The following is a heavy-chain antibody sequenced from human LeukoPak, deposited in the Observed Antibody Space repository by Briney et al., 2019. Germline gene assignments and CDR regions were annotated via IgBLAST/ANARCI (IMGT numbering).Heavy chain of an antibody. CDR2: ISNDGSRK. CDR3: ARDRAWNYFDY. V-gene: IGHV3-30*03. D-gene: IGHD3-3*01. Sequence: GGSLRLSCAASGFTFNNYGMHWVRQAPGKGLEWVAIISNDGSRKYYAHSVEGRFTISRDNSKNTLYLQMDSLRAEDTAVYYCARDRAWNYFDYWGQGTLVTVSS. J-gene: IGHJ4*02. CDR1: GFTFNNYG.